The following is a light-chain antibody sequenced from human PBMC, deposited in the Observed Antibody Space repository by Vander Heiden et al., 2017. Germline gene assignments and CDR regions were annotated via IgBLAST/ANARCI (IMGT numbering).Light chain of an antibody. J-gene: IGLJ3*02. CDR2: GNS. V-gene: IGLV1-40*01. Sequence: HSVLPQPPSVSAAPGHLLTISCPGRSSNIGGGYEVPWYQQLPGKAPKLIIYGNSNRPSGVPDRFSGSKSGTSASLAITGLQAEEEADYYCQSYDSSLSGWVFGGGTKLTVL. CDR3: QSYDSSLSGWV. CDR1: SSNIGGGYE.